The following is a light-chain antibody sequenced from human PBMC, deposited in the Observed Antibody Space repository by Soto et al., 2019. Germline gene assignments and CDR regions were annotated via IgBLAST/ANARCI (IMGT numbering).Light chain of an antibody. CDR2: EAS. Sequence: DIEMTQSPSSLSASVGDRITITCQASQDISKFLIWYQQTPGKAPKFLIYEASSLERGVPSRFSGNGSGTDFTLTINSLQPEDIATYYCQQYHSVPFTFGPGTKLEIK. J-gene: IGKJ3*01. CDR1: QDISKF. V-gene: IGKV1-33*01. CDR3: QQYHSVPFT.